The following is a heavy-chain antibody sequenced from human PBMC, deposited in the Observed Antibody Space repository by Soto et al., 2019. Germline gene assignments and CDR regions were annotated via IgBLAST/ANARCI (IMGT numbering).Heavy chain of an antibody. Sequence: TSETLSLTCTVSSGSINSGGYYWSWIRQHPGKGLEWIGYIYYSGSTYYNPSLKSRVTISVDTSKNQFSLKLSSVTAADTAVYYCASLSSSSVLDYWGQGTLVTVSS. CDR1: SGSINSGGYY. D-gene: IGHD6-6*01. J-gene: IGHJ4*02. V-gene: IGHV4-31*03. CDR3: ASLSSSSVLDY. CDR2: IYYSGST.